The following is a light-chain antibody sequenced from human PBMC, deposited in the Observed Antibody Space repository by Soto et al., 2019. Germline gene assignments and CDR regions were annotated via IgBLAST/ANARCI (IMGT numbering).Light chain of an antibody. CDR3: LRYGDSPPEYT. Sequence: EIVLTQSPGTVSLSPGERATLSCRASQSVSSSNLAWYRQKPGQAPSLLIFGASNRATGIPDRFSGSGSGTDFTLTISRLEPEDCAVYYCLRYGDSPPEYTFGQGTKLEIK. CDR1: QSVSSSN. CDR2: GAS. J-gene: IGKJ2*01. V-gene: IGKV3-20*01.